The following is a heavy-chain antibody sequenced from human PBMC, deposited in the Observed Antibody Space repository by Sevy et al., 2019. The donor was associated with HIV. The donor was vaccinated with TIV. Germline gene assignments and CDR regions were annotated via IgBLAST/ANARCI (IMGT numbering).Heavy chain of an antibody. J-gene: IGHJ6*02. V-gene: IGHV3-9*01. Sequence: GGSLRLSCAASGFTLEDYDMHWVRQLPGKGLEWVSGLSRNGGVRQYADSVKGRFTLSRDNSKKSLYLEMNSPRPDDTALYYCAKGDPLGLWDLSFLGYGLDVWGPGSTVTVSS. D-gene: IGHD3-16*02. CDR2: LSRNGGVR. CDR3: AKGDPLGLWDLSFLGYGLDV. CDR1: GFTLEDYD.